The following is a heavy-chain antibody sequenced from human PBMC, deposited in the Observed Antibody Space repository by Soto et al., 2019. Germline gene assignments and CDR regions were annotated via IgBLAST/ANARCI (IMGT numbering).Heavy chain of an antibody. Sequence: QVQLQQWGAGLLKPSETLSLTCAVSGGSFSGYYWSWIRQPPGKGLEWLGEINHSGSTNYKPSLKSRVTISVDTSKNQFSMKLSSVTAADTAVYYCARGMGYSYGLRYYYYYFMDVWGKGTTVTVSS. J-gene: IGHJ6*03. D-gene: IGHD5-18*01. V-gene: IGHV4-34*01. CDR1: GGSFSGYY. CDR2: INHSGST. CDR3: ARGMGYSYGLRYYYYYFMDV.